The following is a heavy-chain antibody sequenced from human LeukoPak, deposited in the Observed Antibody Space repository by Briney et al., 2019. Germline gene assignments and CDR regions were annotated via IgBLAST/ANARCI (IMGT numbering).Heavy chain of an antibody. CDR1: GHTFSGYY. CDR2: INPNSGGT. D-gene: IGHD3-16*01. Sequence: VASVKVSCKASGHTFSGYYMHWVRQAPGQGLEWMGWINPNSGGTKYVQKFQGRVTMTRDTSISTAYMELSRLRSDDTAVYYCASGSLASYFDHWGQGTLVTVSS. V-gene: IGHV1-2*02. J-gene: IGHJ4*02. CDR3: ASGSLASYFDH.